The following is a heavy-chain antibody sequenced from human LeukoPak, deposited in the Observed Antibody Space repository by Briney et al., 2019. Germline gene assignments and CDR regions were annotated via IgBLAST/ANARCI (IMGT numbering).Heavy chain of an antibody. CDR3: ARDTNSNGYYYYYMDV. J-gene: IGHJ6*03. D-gene: IGHD4-11*01. V-gene: IGHV1-18*01. CDR1: GYTFTSYG. Sequence: ASVKVSCKASGYTFTSYGISWVRQAPGQGLEWMGWISAYNGNTNYAQKLQGRVTMTTDTSTSTAYMELRSLRSDDTVVYYCARDTNSNGYYYYYMDVWGKGTTVTVSS. CDR2: ISAYNGNT.